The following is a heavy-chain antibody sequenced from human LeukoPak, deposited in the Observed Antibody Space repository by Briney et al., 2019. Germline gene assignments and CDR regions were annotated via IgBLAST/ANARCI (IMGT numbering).Heavy chain of an antibody. D-gene: IGHD3-10*01. CDR2: ISGSGGST. Sequence: GGSLRLSCVVSGFTFSVYNMNWVRQAPGKGLEWVSAISGSGGSTYYADSVKGRFTISRDNSKNTLYLQMNSLRAEDTAVYYCAKSPHMVSLYFDYWGQGTLVTVSS. J-gene: IGHJ4*02. CDR1: GFTFSVYN. CDR3: AKSPHMVSLYFDY. V-gene: IGHV3-23*01.